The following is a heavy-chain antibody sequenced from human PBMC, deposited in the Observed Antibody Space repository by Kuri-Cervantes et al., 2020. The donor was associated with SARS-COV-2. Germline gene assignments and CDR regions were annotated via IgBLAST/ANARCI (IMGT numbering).Heavy chain of an antibody. D-gene: IGHD1-1*01. Sequence: GESFTISCAASGFTVSSNYMSWVRQAPGKGLEWVSVIYSGGSTYYADSVKGRFTISRDNSKNTLYLQMNSLRAEDTAVYYCARGGSGRTTYFDYWGQGTLVTVSS. CDR3: ARGGSGRTTYFDY. CDR1: GFTVSSNY. V-gene: IGHV3-66*01. CDR2: IYSGGST. J-gene: IGHJ4*02.